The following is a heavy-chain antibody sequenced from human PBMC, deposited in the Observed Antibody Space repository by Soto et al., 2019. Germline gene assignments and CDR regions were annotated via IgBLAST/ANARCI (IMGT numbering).Heavy chain of an antibody. V-gene: IGHV4-59*01. J-gene: IGHJ6*03. D-gene: IGHD3-9*01. CDR2: IYYSGST. Sequence: SETLSLTCTVSGGSISSYYWSWIRQPPGKGLEWIGYIYYSGSTNYNPSLKSRVTISVDTSKNQFSLKLSSVTAADTAVYYCARVSDILTGYYPQSGGYYYYMDVWGKGTTVTVSS. CDR3: ARVSDILTGYYPQSGGYYYYMDV. CDR1: GGSISSYY.